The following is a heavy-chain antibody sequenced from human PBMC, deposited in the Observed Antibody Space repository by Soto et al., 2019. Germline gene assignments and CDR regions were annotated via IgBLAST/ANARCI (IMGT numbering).Heavy chain of an antibody. J-gene: IGHJ5*02. CDR2: ISSSSSYI. CDR3: ARVEGYYGSGSYFPALTTNWFDP. D-gene: IGHD3-10*01. V-gene: IGHV3-21*01. Sequence: GGSLRLSCAASGFTFSSYSMNWVRQAPGKGLEWVSSISSSSSYIYYADSVKGRFTISRDNAKNSLYLQMNSLRAEDTAVYYCARVEGYYGSGSYFPALTTNWFDPWGQGTLVTVSS. CDR1: GFTFSSYS.